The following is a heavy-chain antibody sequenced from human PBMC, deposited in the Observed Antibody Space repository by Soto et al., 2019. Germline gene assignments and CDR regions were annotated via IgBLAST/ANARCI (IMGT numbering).Heavy chain of an antibody. D-gene: IGHD2-2*01. CDR1: GGTFSSYA. CDR2: IIPIFGTA. J-gene: IGHJ6*02. CDR3: AREPPTTTIPAGLDYYYGMDV. Sequence: SVKVSCKASGGTFSSYAISWVRQAPGQGLEWMGGIIPIFGTANYAQKFQGRVTITADKSTSTAYMELSSLRSEDTAVYYCAREPPTTTIPAGLDYYYGMDVWGQGTTVTVSS. V-gene: IGHV1-69*06.